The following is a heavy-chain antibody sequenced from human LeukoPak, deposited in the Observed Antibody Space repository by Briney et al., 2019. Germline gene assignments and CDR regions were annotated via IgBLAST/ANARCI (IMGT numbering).Heavy chain of an antibody. CDR1: GDSISSGGYY. CDR2: IYYSGST. D-gene: IGHD3-22*01. V-gene: IGHV4-61*08. CDR3: ARANPYYYDSSGYYSIDY. Sequence: SETLSLTCSVSGDSISSGGYYWSWIRQPPGKGLEWIGYIYYSGSTNYNPSLKSRVTISVDTSKNQFSLKLSSVTAADTAVYYCARANPYYYDSSGYYSIDYWGQGTLVTVSS. J-gene: IGHJ4*02.